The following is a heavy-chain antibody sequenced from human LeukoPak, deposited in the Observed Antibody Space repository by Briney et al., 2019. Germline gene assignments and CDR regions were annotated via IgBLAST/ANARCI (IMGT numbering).Heavy chain of an antibody. CDR2: IFYSGST. CDR3: ARRETYYDSRGAIDAFDI. CDR1: GGSISSSSYY. Sequence: PSETLSLTCTVSGGSISSSSYYWGWIRQPPGKGLEWIGNIFYSGSTDYSPSLKSRVTISVDTSKNQFSLKLSSVTAADTAVYYCARRETYYDSRGAIDAFDIWGQGTMVTVSS. J-gene: IGHJ3*02. V-gene: IGHV4-39*01. D-gene: IGHD3-22*01.